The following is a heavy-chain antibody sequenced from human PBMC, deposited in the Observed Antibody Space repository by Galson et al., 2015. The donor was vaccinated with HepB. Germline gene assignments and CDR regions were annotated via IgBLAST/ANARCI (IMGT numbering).Heavy chain of an antibody. J-gene: IGHJ4*02. D-gene: IGHD3-3*01. CDR1: GYRFSGYV. Sequence: SVTVSCKASGYRFSGYVISWIRQAPGQGLEWMGWVNPDTGNTKYGHRFEGRVTMTADTSTSIAYMELRNLTSDDTAVYYCARSSVDFWYWGQGALVTVPS. CDR2: VNPDTGNT. V-gene: IGHV1-18*01. CDR3: ARSSVDFWY.